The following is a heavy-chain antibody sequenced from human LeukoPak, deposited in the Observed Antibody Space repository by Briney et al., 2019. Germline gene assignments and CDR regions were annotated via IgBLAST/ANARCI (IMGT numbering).Heavy chain of an antibody. J-gene: IGHJ4*02. CDR3: ARVRVILTTMASFSY. Sequence: GGSLRLSCAASGFTFSSYAMSWVRQAPGKGLEWVSAISGSGGSTYYADSVKGRFTISRDNSENTLYLQLNSLRPEDTAVYYCARVRVILTTMASFSYWGLGTLVTVSS. V-gene: IGHV3-23*01. D-gene: IGHD3-9*01. CDR1: GFTFSSYA. CDR2: ISGSGGST.